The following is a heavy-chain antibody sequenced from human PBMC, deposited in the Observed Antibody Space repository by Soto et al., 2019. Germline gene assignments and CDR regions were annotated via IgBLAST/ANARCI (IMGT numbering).Heavy chain of an antibody. CDR2: ISYDGSNK. CDR1: GFTFSSYG. Sequence: QVQLVESGGGVVQPGRSLRLSCAASGFTFSSYGMHWVRQAPGKGLEWVAVISYDGSNKYYADSVKGRFTISRDNSKNTLYLQMHRLRAEDTAVYYCAKGVVVAATYFRHWGQGTLVTVSS. CDR3: AKGVVVAATYFRH. V-gene: IGHV3-30*18. D-gene: IGHD2-15*01. J-gene: IGHJ1*01.